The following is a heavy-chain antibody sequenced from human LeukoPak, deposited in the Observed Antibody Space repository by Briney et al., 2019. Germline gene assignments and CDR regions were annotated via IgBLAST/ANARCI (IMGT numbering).Heavy chain of an antibody. CDR2: IYYSGST. Sequence: SESLSLTCTVSGCSISTYYWSWIRQPPAKELEWIGYIYYSGSTTYNPSLKSRVTISVDTSKNQFSLRLSSVTAADTAVYYCARRAYDILTGYSYYFDYWGQGTLVTVSS. D-gene: IGHD3-9*01. J-gene: IGHJ4*02. CDR3: ARRAYDILTGYSYYFDY. CDR1: GCSISTYY. V-gene: IGHV4-59*01.